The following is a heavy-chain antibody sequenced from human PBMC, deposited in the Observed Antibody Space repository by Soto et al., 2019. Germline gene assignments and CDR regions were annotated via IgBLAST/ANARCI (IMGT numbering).Heavy chain of an antibody. D-gene: IGHD3-10*01. Sequence: EVQLLESGGGLVQPGGSLRLSCAASGFTFSSYAMSWVRQAPGKGLEWVSAISVSGGSTYYADSVKGRFTISRDNSKNTLYIQMNSLRAEDTAVYYWAKGGDYGSGLFDPWGQGTLVTVSS. J-gene: IGHJ5*02. CDR3: AKGGDYGSGLFDP. CDR2: ISVSGGST. CDR1: GFTFSSYA. V-gene: IGHV3-23*01.